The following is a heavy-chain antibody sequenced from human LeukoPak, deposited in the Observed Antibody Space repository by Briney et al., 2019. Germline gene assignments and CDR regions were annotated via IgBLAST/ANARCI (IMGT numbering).Heavy chain of an antibody. D-gene: IGHD3-3*01. CDR3: AREGGFYRPLDY. CDR2: VHHDERT. V-gene: IGHV4-4*02. J-gene: IGHJ4*02. CDR1: GGSVTSTNW. Sequence: PSETLSLTCDVSGGSVTSTNWWTWVRPPPGKGLEWIGEVHHDERTNYNPSLKSRLIMSVDLPENHISLKLTSVTAADTAVYYCAREGGFYRPLDYSGQGTLVTVSS.